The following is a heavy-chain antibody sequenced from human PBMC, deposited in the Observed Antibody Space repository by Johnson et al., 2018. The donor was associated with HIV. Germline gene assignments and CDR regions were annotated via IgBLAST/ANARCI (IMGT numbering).Heavy chain of an antibody. V-gene: IGHV3-33*06. Sequence: QVQLVESGGGLVQPGGSLRLSCAASGFTVSSNYMSWVRQAPGKGLEWVAVIWYDGTNRYYGDSVKGRFTISRDNSKNPVYLQMNGLRAEDTAVYHCAKDLYSSSWTNDAFDIWGQGTMVTVSS. D-gene: IGHD6-13*01. J-gene: IGHJ3*02. CDR3: AKDLYSSSWTNDAFDI. CDR1: GFTVSSNY. CDR2: IWYDGTNR.